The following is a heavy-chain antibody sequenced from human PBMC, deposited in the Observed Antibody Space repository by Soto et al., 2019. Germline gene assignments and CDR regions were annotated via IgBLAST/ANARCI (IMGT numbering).Heavy chain of an antibody. CDR3: AGDHHQSIRRDGYITQPRADY. V-gene: IGHV3-48*02. D-gene: IGHD5-12*01. CDR2: ISSSSSTI. CDR1: GFTFSSYS. Sequence: GGSLRLSCAASGFTFSSYSMNWVRQAPGKGLEWVSYISSSSSTIYYADSVKGRFTISRDNAKNSLYLQMNSLRDEDTAVYYGAGDHHQSIRRDGYITQPRADYWGQGTLVTVSS. J-gene: IGHJ4*02.